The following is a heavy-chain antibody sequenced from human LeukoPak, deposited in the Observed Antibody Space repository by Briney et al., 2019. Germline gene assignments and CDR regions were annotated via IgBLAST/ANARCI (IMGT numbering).Heavy chain of an antibody. J-gene: IGHJ3*02. V-gene: IGHV4-39*02. D-gene: IGHD2-15*01. CDR3: ARDRGGYDAFDI. CDR1: GGSISSSSYY. CDR2: IYYSGST. Sequence: SETLSLTCTVSGGSISSSSYYWGWIRQPPGKGLEWIGSIYYSGSTYYNPSLKSRVTISVDTSKNQFSLKLSSVTAADTAVYYCARDRGGYDAFDIWGQGTMVTVSS.